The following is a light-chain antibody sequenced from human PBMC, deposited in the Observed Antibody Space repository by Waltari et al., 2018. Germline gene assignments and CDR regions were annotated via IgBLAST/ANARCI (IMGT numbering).Light chain of an antibody. CDR3: QHHLRLPAT. J-gene: IGKJ1*01. CDR2: GAS. Sequence: SRRARQNVSTFLALYQQTPGQAPKPLIYGASSSATGIPERFSGGGSGTDFSLTISRLEPEDFAVYYCQHHLRLPATFGQGTKVDIK. V-gene: IGKV3-20*01. CDR1: QNVSTF.